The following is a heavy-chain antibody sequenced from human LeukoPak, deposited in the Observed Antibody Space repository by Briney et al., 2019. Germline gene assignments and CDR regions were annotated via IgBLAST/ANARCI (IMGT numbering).Heavy chain of an antibody. CDR2: ISGSSSYT. D-gene: IGHD6-13*01. Sequence: PGGSLRLSCAASGFTFSSYSMNWVRQAPGKGLEWVSYISGSSSYTDYADSVKGRFTISRDNAKNSLYLQMNSLRAEDTAVYYCARTLVAAPGSKGGPWGQGTLVTVSS. CDR1: GFTFSSYS. J-gene: IGHJ5*02. CDR3: ARTLVAAPGSKGGP. V-gene: IGHV3-21*05.